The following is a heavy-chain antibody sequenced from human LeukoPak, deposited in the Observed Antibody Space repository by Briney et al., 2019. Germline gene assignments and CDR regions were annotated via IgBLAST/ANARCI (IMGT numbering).Heavy chain of an antibody. CDR3: TRCLLYYYDSRGYYVADY. D-gene: IGHD3-22*01. J-gene: IGHJ4*02. Sequence: GGSLRLSCTASGFIFGDHAMSWFRQAPGKGLEWVGFIRSKAYGGTIDYAASVKGRFTISRDDSKSIAYLQMSTLKTEDTAVYYCTRCLLYYYDSRGYYVADYWGQGTLVTVSS. CDR1: GFIFGDHA. CDR2: IRSKAYGGTI. V-gene: IGHV3-49*03.